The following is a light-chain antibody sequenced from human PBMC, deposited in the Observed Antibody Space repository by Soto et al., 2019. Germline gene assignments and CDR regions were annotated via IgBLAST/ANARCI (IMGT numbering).Light chain of an antibody. CDR1: SSNIGSNY. Sequence: QSVLTQPPSASGTPGQRVTISCSGSSSNIGSNYVYWYHQLPGTAPKLVIYRNNQRPSGVPDRISGSKSGTSASLAISGLRSEDEADYYCSSYAGSSNLVFGGGTKLTVL. J-gene: IGLJ2*01. CDR2: RNN. CDR3: SSYAGSSNLV. V-gene: IGLV1-47*01.